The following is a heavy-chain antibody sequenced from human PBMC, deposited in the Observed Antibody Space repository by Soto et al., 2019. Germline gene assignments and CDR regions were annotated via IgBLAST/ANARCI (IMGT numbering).Heavy chain of an antibody. CDR2: INPNSGGT. Sequence: ASVKVSCKASRYTFTGYYMHWVRQAPGQGXEWMGWINPNSGGTNYAQKFQGRVTMTRDTSISTAYMELSRLRYDDTAVYDCARDPCSSTSCYDIYGMDVWGQGTTVTVSS. CDR1: RYTFTGYY. V-gene: IGHV1-2*02. D-gene: IGHD2-2*01. CDR3: ARDPCSSTSCYDIYGMDV. J-gene: IGHJ6*02.